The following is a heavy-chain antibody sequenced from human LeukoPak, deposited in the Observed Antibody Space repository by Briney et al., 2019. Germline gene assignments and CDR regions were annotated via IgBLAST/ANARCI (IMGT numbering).Heavy chain of an antibody. V-gene: IGHV3-7*01. Sequence: PGGSLRLSCVVSGFFLSSDWVSWVRQVPGKGMEWVANIQKEGSENLYVGSVKGRLTISRDQPKNPMYMQLNCLTAEDTAVYYCARDRAARGYFDYWGQGTLVTVSS. J-gene: IGHJ4*02. D-gene: IGHD6-6*01. CDR2: IQKEGSEN. CDR3: ARDRAARGYFDY. CDR1: GFFLSSDW.